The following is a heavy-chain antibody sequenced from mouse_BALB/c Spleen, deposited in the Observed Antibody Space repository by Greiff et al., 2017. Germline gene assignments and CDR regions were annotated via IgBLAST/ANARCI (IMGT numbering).Heavy chain of an antibody. CDR2: IDPANGNT. CDR3: ARGGGYFDV. Sequence: VQLKESGAELVKPGASVKLSCTASGFNIKDTYMHWVKQRPEQGLEWIGRIDPANGNTKYDPKFQGKATITADTSSNTAYLQLSSLTSEDTAVYYCARGGGYFDVWGAGTTVTVSS. V-gene: IGHV14-3*02. CDR1: GFNIKDTY. J-gene: IGHJ1*01.